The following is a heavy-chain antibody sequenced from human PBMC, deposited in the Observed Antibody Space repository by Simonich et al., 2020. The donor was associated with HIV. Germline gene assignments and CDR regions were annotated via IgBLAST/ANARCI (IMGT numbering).Heavy chain of an antibody. J-gene: IGHJ4*02. CDR1: GFTFSSYW. D-gene: IGHD1-26*01. V-gene: IGHV3-74*01. CDR2: INSDRSSI. CDR3: AREHSGSHLNIDY. Sequence: EVQLVESGGGLVQPGGSLRLSCAASGFTFSSYWMHWVRQAPGKGRVGVSRINSDRSSISYADSVKGRFTISRDNAKNTLYLQMNSLRAEDTAVYYCAREHSGSHLNIDYWGQGTLVTVSS.